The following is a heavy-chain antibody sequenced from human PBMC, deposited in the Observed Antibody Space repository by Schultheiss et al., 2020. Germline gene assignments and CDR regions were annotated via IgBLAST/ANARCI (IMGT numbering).Heavy chain of an antibody. D-gene: IGHD3-9*01. J-gene: IGHJ3*02. Sequence: GESLKISCAASGFTVSSNYMSWVRQAPGKGLEWVSVIYSGGSTYYADSVKGRFTISRDNSKNTLYLQMNSLRAEDTAVYYCAILTITVPHDAFDIWGQGTMVTVSS. CDR1: GFTVSSNY. CDR2: IYSGGST. V-gene: IGHV3-66*01. CDR3: AILTITVPHDAFDI.